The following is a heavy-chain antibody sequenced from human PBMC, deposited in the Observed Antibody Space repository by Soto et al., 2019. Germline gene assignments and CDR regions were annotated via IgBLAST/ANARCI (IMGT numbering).Heavy chain of an antibody. J-gene: IGHJ4*02. D-gene: IGHD3-22*01. CDR1: GDSMSSFTY. CDR3: ARFSGYYDSSLD. Sequence: SETLSLTCTVSGDSMSSFTYWTWVRQPPGKGLEWIGETYQSGSTNYNPSLKSRVTISADKSNNQFSLRLSSVTAEDTAVYYCARFSGYYDSSLDWGQGTLVTVSS. CDR2: TYQSGST. V-gene: IGHV4-4*02.